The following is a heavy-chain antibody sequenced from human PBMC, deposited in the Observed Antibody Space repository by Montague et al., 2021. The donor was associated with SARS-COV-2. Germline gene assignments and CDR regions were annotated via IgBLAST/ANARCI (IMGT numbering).Heavy chain of an antibody. Sequence: TLSLTCTVSGGSISKGSYYWTWIRQPAGAGLEWIGHIYTSGSTKYNPSLKSRVTVSVDTSHNQFSLKLSSVSAADTAVYYCARARGGEGIAGRTFDSWGQGTLVSVSS. V-gene: IGHV4-61*09. CDR1: GGSISKGSYY. D-gene: IGHD6-13*01. CDR2: IYTSGST. CDR3: ARARGGEGIAGRTFDS. J-gene: IGHJ4*02.